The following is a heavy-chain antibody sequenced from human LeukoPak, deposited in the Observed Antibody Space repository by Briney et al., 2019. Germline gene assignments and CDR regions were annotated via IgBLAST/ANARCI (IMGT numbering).Heavy chain of an antibody. CDR3: ARSGDYYDSSGYFSWTFDI. CDR1: GGSVSSVSYY. D-gene: IGHD3-22*01. Sequence: SETLSLTCTVSGGSVSSVSYYWSWIRQPPGKGLEWIGYIYYSGSTNYNPSLKSRVTISVDTSKNQFSLKLSSVTAADTAVYYCARSGDYYDSSGYFSWTFDIWGQGTMVTVSS. J-gene: IGHJ3*02. CDR2: IYYSGST. V-gene: IGHV4-61*01.